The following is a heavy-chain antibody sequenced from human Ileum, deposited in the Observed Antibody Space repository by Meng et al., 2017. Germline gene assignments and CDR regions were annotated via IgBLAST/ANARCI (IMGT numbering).Heavy chain of an antibody. J-gene: IGHJ4*02. CDR3: ARVSYNKGSPKFDS. CDR1: GDSIRNGNW. V-gene: IGHV4-4*02. CDR2: IYESGTT. D-gene: IGHD1-14*01. Sequence: QVQLQESGPGLGKPSEPLSLSCAVSGDSIRNGNWWSWVRQPPGKGLEWIGEIYESGTTNYNPSLKSRVTISVDKSKNEFSLKLSSVTAADTALYYCARVSYNKGSPKFDSWGQGTLVTVSS.